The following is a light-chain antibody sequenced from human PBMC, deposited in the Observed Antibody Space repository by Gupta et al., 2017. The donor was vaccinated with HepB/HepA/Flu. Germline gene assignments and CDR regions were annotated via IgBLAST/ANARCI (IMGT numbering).Light chain of an antibody. CDR2: AAS. Sequence: DIQLTQSPSSLSASVGDTVTITCRASHGIRNDLGWYQQKPGKAPKRLIYAASRVQRGIPSRFSGSGSGTDFTLTISSLQPEDFATYYCRQHDSYTITFGRGTKVDIK. CDR3: RQHDSYTIT. V-gene: IGKV1-17*01. CDR1: HGIRND. J-gene: IGKJ4*01.